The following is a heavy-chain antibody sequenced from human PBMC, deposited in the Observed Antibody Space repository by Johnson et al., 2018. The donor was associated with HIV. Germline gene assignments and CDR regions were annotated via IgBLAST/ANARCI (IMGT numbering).Heavy chain of an antibody. J-gene: IGHJ3*02. CDR1: GFTFDYYG. Sequence: VQLVESGGGVVRPGGSLRLSCEASGFTFDYYGMSWVRQAPGKGLAWVSGITWNGGRPTYADSVKGRFTISRDNDKNSLYLQMNSLRAEDTALYYCARSVSIVVVPAATRGGAFDIWGQGTMVTVSS. D-gene: IGHD2-2*01. V-gene: IGHV3-20*04. CDR3: ARSVSIVVVPAATRGGAFDI. CDR2: ITWNGGRP.